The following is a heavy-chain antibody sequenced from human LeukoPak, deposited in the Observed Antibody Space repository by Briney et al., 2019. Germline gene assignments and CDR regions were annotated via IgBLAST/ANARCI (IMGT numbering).Heavy chain of an antibody. CDR2: IYHSGST. J-gene: IGHJ3*02. CDR3: ATGLYGDYEDAFDI. CDR1: DYSISSGYY. Sequence: ESSETLSLTCTVSDYSISSGYYWGWIRQPPGKGLEWIGSIYHSGSTYYNPSLKSRVTISVDTSKNQFSLKLSSVTAADTAVYYCATGLYGDYEDAFDIWGQGTMVTVSS. V-gene: IGHV4-38-2*02. D-gene: IGHD4-17*01.